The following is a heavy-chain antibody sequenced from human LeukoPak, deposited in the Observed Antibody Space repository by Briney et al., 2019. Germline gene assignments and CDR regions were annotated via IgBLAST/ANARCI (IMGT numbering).Heavy chain of an antibody. J-gene: IGHJ4*02. Sequence: SETLSLTCTVSGGSMRSHSFYWGWIRQSPGKGLEWIGSIYHSGSTYYNPSLKSRVTISVDTSKNQFSLQLNSVTPDDTAVYYCAREGRSSGWYYVFDSWGQGTLVTVSS. CDR2: IYHSGST. CDR3: AREGRSSGWYYVFDS. CDR1: GGSMRSHSFY. V-gene: IGHV4-39*07. D-gene: IGHD6-19*01.